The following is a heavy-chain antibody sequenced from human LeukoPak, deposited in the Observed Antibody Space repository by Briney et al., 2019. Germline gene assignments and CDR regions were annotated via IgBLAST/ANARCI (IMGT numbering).Heavy chain of an antibody. V-gene: IGHV4-59*10. Sequence: PSETLSLTCAVYGGSFSGYYGSWLRQPAGKGVEGFGRIYKSGSTNYNPSLKSGVTISVDTSKNQFSLKLSSVTAADTAVYYCARQGYYYDSSSLDYWGQGTLVTVSS. CDR1: GGSFSGYY. CDR2: IYKSGST. D-gene: IGHD3-22*01. CDR3: ARQGYYYDSSSLDY. J-gene: IGHJ4*02.